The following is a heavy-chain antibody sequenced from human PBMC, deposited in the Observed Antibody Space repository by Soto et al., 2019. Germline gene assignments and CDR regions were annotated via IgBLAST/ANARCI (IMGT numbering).Heavy chain of an antibody. J-gene: IGHJ4*02. CDR1: GYTFTSYD. Sequence: QVQLVQSGAEVKKPGASVKVSCTASGYTFTSYDINWVRQANGQGIEWMGWVNPNCGNTGYAQKFQGRVTMTRNTSISTAYMELSSLRSEDTAVYYCARELGRRLDYWGQGTLVTVSS. D-gene: IGHD3-16*01. CDR3: ARELGRRLDY. CDR2: VNPNCGNT. V-gene: IGHV1-8*01.